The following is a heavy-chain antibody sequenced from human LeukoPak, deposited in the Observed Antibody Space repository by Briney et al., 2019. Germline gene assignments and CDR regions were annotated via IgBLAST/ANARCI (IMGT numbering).Heavy chain of an antibody. D-gene: IGHD6-13*01. CDR1: GFTFSSYS. V-gene: IGHV3-21*01. CDR2: ISSSSSYI. J-gene: IGHJ4*02. Sequence: GGSLRLSCAASGFTFSSYSMNWVRQAPGKGLEWVSSISSSSSYIYYADSVKGRFTISRDNAKNSLYLQMNSLRAEDTAVYYCAREQRPGIAAAGTDWGKGTLVTVSS. CDR3: AREQRPGIAAAGTD.